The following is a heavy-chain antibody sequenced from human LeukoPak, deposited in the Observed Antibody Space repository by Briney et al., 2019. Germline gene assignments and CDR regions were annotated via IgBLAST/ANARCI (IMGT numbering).Heavy chain of an antibody. CDR3: AKDTLWFGEVGYFDY. J-gene: IGHJ4*02. D-gene: IGHD3-10*01. V-gene: IGHV3-33*06. CDR2: LWHDGSQK. Sequence: GGSLRLSCVASGFTFSTYALHWVRQAPGKGLEWLAVLWHDGSQKYYADSLKGRLTISRDNSKNTLYLQMNSLRAEDTAVYYCAKDTLWFGEVGYFDYWGQGTLVTVSS. CDR1: GFTFSTYA.